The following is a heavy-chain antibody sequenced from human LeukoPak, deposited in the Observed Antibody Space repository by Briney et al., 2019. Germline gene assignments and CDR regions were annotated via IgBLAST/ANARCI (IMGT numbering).Heavy chain of an antibody. D-gene: IGHD6-6*01. V-gene: IGHV1-69*05. CDR1: GGTFSSYA. CDR2: IIPIFGTA. J-gene: IGHJ5*02. Sequence: ASVKVSCKASGGTFSSYATSWVRQAPGQGLEWMGGIIPIFGTANYAQKFQGRVTITTDESTSTAYMELSSLRSEDTAVYYCARDWEQGSSSGSNWFDPWGQGTLVTVSS. CDR3: ARDWEQGSSSGSNWFDP.